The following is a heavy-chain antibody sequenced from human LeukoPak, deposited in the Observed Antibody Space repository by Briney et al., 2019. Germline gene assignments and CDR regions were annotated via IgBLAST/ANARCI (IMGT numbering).Heavy chain of an antibody. J-gene: IGHJ4*02. CDR3: ARGPRPTTGTTGFDY. CDR1: GYTFTGYY. V-gene: IGHV1-2*04. D-gene: IGHD1-1*01. CDR2: VNPNSGGT. Sequence: ASVKVSCKASGYTFTGYYMHWVRQAPGQGLEWMGWVNPNSGGTNYAQKFQGWVTMTRDTSISTAYMELSRLRSDDTAVYYCARGPRPTTGTTGFDYWGQGTLVTVSS.